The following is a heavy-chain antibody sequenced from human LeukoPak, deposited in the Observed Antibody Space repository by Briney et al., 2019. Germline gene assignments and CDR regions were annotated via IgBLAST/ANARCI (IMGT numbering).Heavy chain of an antibody. CDR1: GFTFNTYG. CDR3: ARSHMYGDYGEDV. J-gene: IGHJ3*01. V-gene: IGHV3-48*03. Sequence: QPGGSLRLSCAASGFTFNTYGMNWFRQAPGRGLEWISYINSVGGTTFYGDSVKGRFTISRDNANNTLYLQMNSLRAEDTATYYCARSHMYGDYGEDVWGHGTLVAVSS. D-gene: IGHD2-21*01. CDR2: INSVGGTT.